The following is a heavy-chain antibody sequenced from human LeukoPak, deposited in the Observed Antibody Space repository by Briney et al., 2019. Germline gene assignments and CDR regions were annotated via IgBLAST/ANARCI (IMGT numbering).Heavy chain of an antibody. CDR3: ARRWCSGGACYPWHFDF. D-gene: IGHD2-21*01. J-gene: IGHJ4*02. CDR1: VCSISNYY. Sequence: PSDTLSLTCIVSVCSISNYYWSLIRQPPAKELEGIGDISYSGSTNYNPSLNSRVTISADTSKNQFSLRLSSLNAADTAVYYCARRWCSGGACYPWHFDFWGQGTLVTVSS. CDR2: ISYSGST. V-gene: IGHV4-59*07.